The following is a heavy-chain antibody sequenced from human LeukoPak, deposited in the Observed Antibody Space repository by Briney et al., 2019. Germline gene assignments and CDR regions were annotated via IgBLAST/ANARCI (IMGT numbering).Heavy chain of an antibody. Sequence: GGSLRLSCAASGFTFSSYGMHWVRQAPGKGLEWVGFIRSKAYGGTTEYAASVKGRFTISRDDSKSIAYLQMNSLKTEDTAVYYCTKYYDDNWFDPWGQGTLVTVSS. CDR1: GFTFSSYG. CDR2: IRSKAYGGTT. V-gene: IGHV3-49*04. D-gene: IGHD3-22*01. CDR3: TKYYDDNWFDP. J-gene: IGHJ5*02.